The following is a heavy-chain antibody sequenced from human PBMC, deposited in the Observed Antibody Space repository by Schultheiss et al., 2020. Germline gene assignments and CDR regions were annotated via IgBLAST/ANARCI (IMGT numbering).Heavy chain of an antibody. Sequence: SQTLSLTCTVSGGSISSSSYYWGWIRQPPGKGLEWIGSIYYSGSATYSPSLKSRVTISIDTSKNQFSLKLTSVTAADTAVYYCARGLAYDFWSYGMDVWGQGTTVTVSS. V-gene: IGHV4-39*07. D-gene: IGHD3-3*01. CDR3: ARGLAYDFWSYGMDV. J-gene: IGHJ6*02. CDR1: GGSISSSSYY. CDR2: IYYSGSA.